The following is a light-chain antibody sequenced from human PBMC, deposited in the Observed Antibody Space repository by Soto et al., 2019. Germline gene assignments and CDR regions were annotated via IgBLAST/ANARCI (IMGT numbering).Light chain of an antibody. Sequence: MVRTQCPSGRSVSPGERAILSCRASQSVHTFLAWYQQKPGQAPRLLIYGASTRATGIPARFSGSGSGTEFTLTICSLQSEDFAVYYCQQYNNWPRPFAHGTKVDIK. J-gene: IGKJ1*01. CDR1: QSVHTF. V-gene: IGKV3-15*01. CDR3: QQYNNWPRP. CDR2: GAS.